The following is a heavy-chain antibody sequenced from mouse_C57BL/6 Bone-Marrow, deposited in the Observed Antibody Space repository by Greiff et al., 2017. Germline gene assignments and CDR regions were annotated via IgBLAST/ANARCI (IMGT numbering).Heavy chain of an antibody. Sequence: EVKLEESGGGLVQPGGSMKLSCAASGFTFSDAWMDWVRQSPEKGLEWVAELSNKANNHATYYAESVKGRFTISRDDSKSSAYLQMNSLRAEDTGIYYCTSLFTVVVDYWGQGTTLTVSS. J-gene: IGHJ2*01. V-gene: IGHV6-6*01. CDR1: GFTFSDAW. CDR2: LSNKANNHAT. D-gene: IGHD1-1*01. CDR3: TSLFTVVVDY.